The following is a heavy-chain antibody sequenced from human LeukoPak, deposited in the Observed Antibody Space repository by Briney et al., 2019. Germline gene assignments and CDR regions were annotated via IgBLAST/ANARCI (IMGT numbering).Heavy chain of an antibody. CDR1: GFTFSSYS. V-gene: IGHV3-21*01. J-gene: IGHJ4*02. CDR3: ARIAAAGLDY. Sequence: GGSLRLSCAASGFTFSSYSMNWVRQAPGKGLEWVSSISSSSSYIYYADSVKGRFTISRDSAKNSLYLQMNSLRAEDTAVYYCARIAAAGLDYWGQGTLVTVSS. D-gene: IGHD6-13*01. CDR2: ISSSSSYI.